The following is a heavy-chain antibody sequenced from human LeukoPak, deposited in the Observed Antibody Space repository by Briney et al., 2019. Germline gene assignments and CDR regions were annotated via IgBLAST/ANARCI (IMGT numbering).Heavy chain of an antibody. CDR2: ITGSSDYI. J-gene: IGHJ5*02. Sequence: PGGSLRLSCAASGFTFSRYSVNWVRQAPGKGLEWVSCITGSSDYIFYADSVRGRFTISRDNAKNSLYLQMNSLRAEDTAVYYCAKGGSWQPVLVSVDPWGQGTLVTVSS. CDR1: GFTFSRYS. V-gene: IGHV3-21*01. D-gene: IGHD2-8*02. CDR3: AKGGSWQPVLVSVDP.